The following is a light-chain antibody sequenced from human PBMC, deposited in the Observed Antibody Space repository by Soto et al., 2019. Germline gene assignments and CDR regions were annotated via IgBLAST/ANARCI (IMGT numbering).Light chain of an antibody. Sequence: QSALTQPPSASESPGQSVTISCTGTSSDIGGYNYVSWYQQYPGKAPKLMIYEVTKRPSGVPDRFSGSKSGNTASLTVSGLQAEDEADYYCSSYAGSNNFVFGTGTKVT. CDR2: EVT. J-gene: IGLJ1*01. CDR3: SSYAGSNNFV. CDR1: SSDIGGYNY. V-gene: IGLV2-8*01.